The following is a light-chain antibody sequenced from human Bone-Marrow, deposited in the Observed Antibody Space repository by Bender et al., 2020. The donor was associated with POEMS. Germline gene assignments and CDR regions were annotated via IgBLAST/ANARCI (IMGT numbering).Light chain of an antibody. V-gene: IGLV2-14*01. CDR1: SSDAG. CDR3: SSYAGSNNFV. Sequence: QSALTQPASVSGPPGQSVTISCTGASSDAGVSWYQLHPGKAPKLLIYDVSNRPSGVSNRFSGSKSGNTASLTVSGLQAEDEADYYCSSYAGSNNFVFGGGTKLTVL. J-gene: IGLJ2*01. CDR2: DVS.